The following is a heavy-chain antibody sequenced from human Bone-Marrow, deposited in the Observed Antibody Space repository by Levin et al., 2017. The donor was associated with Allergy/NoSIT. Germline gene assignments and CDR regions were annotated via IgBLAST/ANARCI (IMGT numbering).Heavy chain of an antibody. CDR3: ARGGEYCSSTSCYDYYYYMDV. CDR2: IYHSGST. V-gene: IGHV4-4*02. Sequence: SETLSLTCAVSGGSISSSNWWSWVRQPPGKGLEWIGEIYHSGSTNYNPSLKSRVTISVDKSKNQFSLKLSSVTAADTAVYYCARGGEYCSSTSCYDYYYYMDVWGKGTTVTVSS. CDR1: GGSISSSNW. D-gene: IGHD2-2*01. J-gene: IGHJ6*03.